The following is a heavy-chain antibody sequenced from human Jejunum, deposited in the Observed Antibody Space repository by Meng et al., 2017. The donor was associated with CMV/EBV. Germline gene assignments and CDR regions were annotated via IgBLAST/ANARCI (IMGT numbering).Heavy chain of an antibody. Sequence: LTASYMPWVRQAPGQGLEWMAWINPNSGDTNYAPIFQGRITMTRDTSISAVYMELSSLTSDDTAVYYCARGGYDFWSAKSPFDYWGQGTRVTDSS. CDR1: LTASY. J-gene: IGHJ4*02. CDR2: INPNSGDT. V-gene: IGHV1-2*02. CDR3: ARGGYDFWSAKSPFDY. D-gene: IGHD3-3*01.